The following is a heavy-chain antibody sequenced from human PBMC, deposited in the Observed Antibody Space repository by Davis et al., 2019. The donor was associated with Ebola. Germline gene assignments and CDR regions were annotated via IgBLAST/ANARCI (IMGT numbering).Heavy chain of an antibody. D-gene: IGHD3-16*01. CDR2: IDGKSSGT. Sequence: GESLKISCAASGFSLSTYPMAWVRQSAGKGLEWISSIDGKSSGTDYADSVKGRFTISRDNSKNTLYLEMNSLRGDDTARYYCAKERILFFDGRRYGPPIFHDWGQGTVVTVSS. V-gene: IGHV3-23*01. CDR1: GFSLSTYP. CDR3: AKERILFFDGRRYGPPIFHD. J-gene: IGHJ4*02.